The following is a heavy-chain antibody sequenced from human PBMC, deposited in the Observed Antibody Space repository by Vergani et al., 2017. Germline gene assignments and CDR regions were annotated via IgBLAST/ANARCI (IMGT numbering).Heavy chain of an antibody. CDR2: IKGKTDGGTR. D-gene: IGHD2-15*01. CDR1: GFTFSNAS. CDR3: TAGTGRSDFDY. V-gene: IGHV3-15*01. Sequence: EVQLVESGGGLVKPGGSLRLSCAASGFTFSNASMSWVRQAPGKGLEWVGRIKGKTDGGTRDFAAPVKGRFSISRDDSKTTVYLQMNSLRTEDTAVYFCTAGTGRSDFDYWGQGTLVTVSS. J-gene: IGHJ4*02.